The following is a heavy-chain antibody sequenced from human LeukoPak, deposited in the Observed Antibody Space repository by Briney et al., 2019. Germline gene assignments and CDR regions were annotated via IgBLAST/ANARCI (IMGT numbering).Heavy chain of an antibody. CDR1: GFNFDDYA. CDR3: AKPQHYGRGDFDY. Sequence: GGSLRLSCAASGFNFDDYAMDWVRHAPGRGLEWVSLISGDGGITYYADLVKGRFTISRDNSKNSLYLQMNSLRTEDTALYYCAKPQHYGRGDFDYWGQGTLVTVSS. CDR2: ISGDGGIT. J-gene: IGHJ4*02. V-gene: IGHV3-43*02. D-gene: IGHD3-10*01.